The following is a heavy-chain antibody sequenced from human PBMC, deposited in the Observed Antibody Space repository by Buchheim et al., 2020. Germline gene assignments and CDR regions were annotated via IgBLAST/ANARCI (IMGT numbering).Heavy chain of an antibody. Sequence: EVQLVESGGGVVQPGGSLRLSCLVSGFTVNTKFMGWVRQAPGKGLEWVSVMYSGGTTYYSDSVKGRFTISRDDSKNTVYLQMNSLRVEDTAVYYCAKDLGVVVALYYFDYWGQGTL. J-gene: IGHJ4*02. V-gene: IGHV3-66*01. D-gene: IGHD2-15*01. CDR1: GFTVNTKF. CDR2: MYSGGTT. CDR3: AKDLGVVVALYYFDY.